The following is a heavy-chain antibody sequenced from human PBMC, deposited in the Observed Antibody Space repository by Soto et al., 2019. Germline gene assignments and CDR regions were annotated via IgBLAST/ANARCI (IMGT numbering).Heavy chain of an antibody. D-gene: IGHD5-12*01. CDR1: GGSFSNFG. CDR3: AREGSGYNF. J-gene: IGHJ4*02. CDR2: IVPVFGRP. Sequence: SVKVSCKASGGSFSNFGISWVRQAPGQGLEWMGGIVPVFGRPNYAQRFRGRLTITADESTSTGYMELISPRSDDTAVYYCAREGSGYNFWGQGTQVTVSS. V-gene: IGHV1-69*13.